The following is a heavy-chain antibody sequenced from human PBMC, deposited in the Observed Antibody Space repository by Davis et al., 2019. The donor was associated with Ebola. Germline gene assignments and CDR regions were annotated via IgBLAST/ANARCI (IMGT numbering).Heavy chain of an antibody. CDR1: GGSFSGYY. CDR2: INHSGST. V-gene: IGHV4-34*01. D-gene: IGHD5-12*01. CDR3: ARVRGYVVSFDP. J-gene: IGHJ5*02. Sequence: PSETLSLTCAVYGGSFSGYYWSWIRQPPGKRLEWIGEINHSGSTNYNPSLKSRVTISVDTSKNQFSLKLSSVTAADTAVYYCARVRGYVVSFDPWGQGTLVTVSS.